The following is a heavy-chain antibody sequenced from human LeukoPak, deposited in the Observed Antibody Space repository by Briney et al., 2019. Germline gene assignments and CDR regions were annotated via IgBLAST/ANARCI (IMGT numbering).Heavy chain of an antibody. CDR3: ASAAAGTGYFDY. CDR1: GGSISSGSYY. D-gene: IGHD6-13*01. Sequence: PSETLSLTCTVSGGSISSGSYYWSWIRQPPGKGLEWIGYIYHSGSTYYNPSLKSRVTISVDRSKNQFSLKLSSVIAADTAVYYCASAAAGTGYFDYWGQGTLVTVSS. J-gene: IGHJ4*02. CDR2: IYHSGST. V-gene: IGHV4-30-2*01.